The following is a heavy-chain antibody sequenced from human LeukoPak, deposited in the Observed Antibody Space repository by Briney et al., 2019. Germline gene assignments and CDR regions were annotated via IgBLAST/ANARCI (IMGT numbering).Heavy chain of an antibody. CDR3: ASGRFDTYYFDY. J-gene: IGHJ4*02. CDR2: ISNTGLTK. Sequence: GGSLRLSCAASGFTSSDFYMRWIRQAPGKGLEWLSYISNTGLTKYYADSVKGRFTISRDNAENSLYLQMNSLRAEDTPVYYCASGRFDTYYFDYWGQGTLVTVSS. D-gene: IGHD3-10*01. CDR1: GFTSSDFY. V-gene: IGHV3-11*01.